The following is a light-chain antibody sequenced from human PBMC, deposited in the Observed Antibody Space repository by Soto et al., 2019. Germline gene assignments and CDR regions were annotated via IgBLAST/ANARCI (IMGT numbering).Light chain of an antibody. Sequence: EIVMTQSPATLSVSPGERATLSCRASQSVTSRYLVWYQKKPGQAPRLLIYGASSRASGIPDRFSGSGSGTDFTLTISRLEPEDFVVYYCQQYGSSSWTFGQGTKVDI. J-gene: IGKJ1*01. CDR2: GAS. CDR1: QSVTSRY. CDR3: QQYGSSSWT. V-gene: IGKV3-20*01.